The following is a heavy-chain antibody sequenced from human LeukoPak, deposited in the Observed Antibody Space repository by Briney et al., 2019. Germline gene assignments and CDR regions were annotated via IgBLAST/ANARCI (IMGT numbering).Heavy chain of an antibody. CDR2: ISGSGGST. CDR3: AKVPPFIAVAKGYFDY. J-gene: IGHJ4*02. Sequence: GGSLRLSCAASGFTFSSYAMSWVRQAPGKGLEWVSAISGSGGSTYYADSVKGRFTISRDNSKNTLYLQMNCLRAEDTAVYYCAKVPPFIAVAKGYFDYWGQGTLVTVSS. V-gene: IGHV3-23*01. D-gene: IGHD6-19*01. CDR1: GFTFSSYA.